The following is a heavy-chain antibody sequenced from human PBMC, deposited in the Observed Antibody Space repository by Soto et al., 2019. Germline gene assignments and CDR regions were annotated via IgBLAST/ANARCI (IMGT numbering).Heavy chain of an antibody. Sequence: FSCKASGGTFSSYAISWVRQAPGQGLEWMGGIIPIFGSANYAQKFQGRVTITADESTSTAYMDLSSLRSEDTAVYYCARDLKRYYDSSGYGYYYYGMDVWGQGTTVTVSS. D-gene: IGHD3-22*01. V-gene: IGHV1-69*01. CDR3: ARDLKRYYDSSGYGYYYYGMDV. J-gene: IGHJ6*02. CDR2: IIPIFGSA. CDR1: GGTFSSYA.